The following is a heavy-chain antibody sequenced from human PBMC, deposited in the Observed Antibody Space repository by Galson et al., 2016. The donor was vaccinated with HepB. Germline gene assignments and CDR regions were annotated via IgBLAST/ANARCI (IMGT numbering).Heavy chain of an antibody. Sequence: SLRLSCAASGFTFSYYWMSWVRQAPGKGLEWVGRIKSKLDGGTTDYSAPVKGRFTISRDDSKNTLYLQMNSLRVEDTAVYYCARGGRTEETSLVYWGQGTLVTVSS. CDR2: IKSKLDGGTT. J-gene: IGHJ4*02. CDR1: GFTFSYYW. D-gene: IGHD1-14*01. V-gene: IGHV3-15*01. CDR3: ARGGRTEETSLVY.